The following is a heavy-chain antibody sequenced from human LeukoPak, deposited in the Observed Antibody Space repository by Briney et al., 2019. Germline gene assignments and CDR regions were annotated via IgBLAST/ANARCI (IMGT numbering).Heavy chain of an antibody. CDR1: GFTFSTYS. Sequence: GGSLRLSCAASGFTFSTYSMNWVRQAPGKGLEWVSCISSSSSYIYYADSVKGRFTISRDNSKNTVHLQMNSLRAEDTAMYYCVRDGAHWDLDYWGQGTLVTVSS. D-gene: IGHD7-27*01. CDR2: ISSSSSYI. J-gene: IGHJ4*02. CDR3: VRDGAHWDLDY. V-gene: IGHV3-21*01.